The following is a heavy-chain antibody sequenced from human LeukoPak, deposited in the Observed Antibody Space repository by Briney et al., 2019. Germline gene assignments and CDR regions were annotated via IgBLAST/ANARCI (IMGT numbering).Heavy chain of an antibody. CDR1: GFTFSSYG. CDR2: IWYDGSNK. Sequence: GGSLRLSCAASGFTFSSYGMHWVRQAPGKGLEWVAVIWYDGSNKYYADSVKGRFTISRDNSKNTLYLQMNSLRAEDTAVYYCAKTGNYGDFDYWGQRTLVTVSS. J-gene: IGHJ4*02. D-gene: IGHD4-17*01. CDR3: AKTGNYGDFDY. V-gene: IGHV3-33*06.